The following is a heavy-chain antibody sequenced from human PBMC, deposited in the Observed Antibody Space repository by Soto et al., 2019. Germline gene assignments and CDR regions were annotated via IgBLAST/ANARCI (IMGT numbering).Heavy chain of an antibody. D-gene: IGHD5-18*01. J-gene: IGHJ3*02. CDR2: ISGSGGST. Sequence: EVQLLESGGGLVQPGGSLRLSCAASGFTFSSYAMSWVRQAPGKGLEWVSAISGSGGSTYYADSVKGRFTISRDNSKNTLYLQMNSLRAEDTAVYYCAKDSSFRAMVTAGAFDIWRQGTMVTVSS. CDR1: GFTFSSYA. CDR3: AKDSSFRAMVTAGAFDI. V-gene: IGHV3-23*01.